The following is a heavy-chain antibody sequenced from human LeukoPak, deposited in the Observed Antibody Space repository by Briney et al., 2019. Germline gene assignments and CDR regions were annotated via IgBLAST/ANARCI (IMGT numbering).Heavy chain of an antibody. Sequence: GGSLTLSCAASGFTVSSYAVSWARHPPGKGLEWVSSISGSGRSTSYADSVKCRFTISRDNTKNTLYLQMNSLRPEDTAVYYCAKDLWGASYHYWGQGTLVTVSS. J-gene: IGHJ4*02. CDR3: AKDLWGASYHY. V-gene: IGHV3-23*01. CDR2: ISGSGRST. CDR1: GFTVSSYA. D-gene: IGHD3-16*02.